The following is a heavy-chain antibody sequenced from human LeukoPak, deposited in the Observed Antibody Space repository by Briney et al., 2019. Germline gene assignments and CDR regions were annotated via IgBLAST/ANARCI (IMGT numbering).Heavy chain of an antibody. CDR1: GFTFSSYS. J-gene: IGHJ5*02. V-gene: IGHV3-21*01. CDR2: ISSSSSYI. CDR3: ARHVYCNSTSCYGRTGNWFDP. Sequence: PGGSLRLSCAASGFTFSSYSMNWVRQAPGKGLEWVSSISSSSSYIYYADSVKGRFTISRDNAKNSLYLQMNSLRAEDTAVYYCARHVYCNSTSCYGRTGNWFDPWGQGTLVTVSS. D-gene: IGHD2-2*01.